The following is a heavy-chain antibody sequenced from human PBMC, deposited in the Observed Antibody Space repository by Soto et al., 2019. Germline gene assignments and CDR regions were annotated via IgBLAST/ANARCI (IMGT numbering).Heavy chain of an antibody. Sequence: EVQLVESGGGLVKPGGSRRLSCAASGFTFRSYTMNWVRQAPGKGLEWVSSINTPSSVINYADSVKGRFTISRDNAKNSLYLQKSSLRAEDTAVYYCATYKSNWFYYGMDVWGQGTTVTVSS. D-gene: IGHD6-13*01. CDR1: GFTFRSYT. J-gene: IGHJ6*02. V-gene: IGHV3-21*06. CDR3: ATYKSNWFYYGMDV. CDR2: INTPSSVI.